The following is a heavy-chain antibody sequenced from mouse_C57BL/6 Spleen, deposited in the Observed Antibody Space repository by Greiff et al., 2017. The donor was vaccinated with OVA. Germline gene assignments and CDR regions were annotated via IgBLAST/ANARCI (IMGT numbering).Heavy chain of an antibody. J-gene: IGHJ2*01. Sequence: EVHLVESGGGLVKPGGSLKLSCAASGFTFSDYGMHWVRQAPEKGLEWVAYISSGSSTIYYADTVKGRFTISRDNAKNTLFLQMTSLRSEDTAMYYCAREERGDYYFDYWGQGTTLTVSS. V-gene: IGHV5-17*01. D-gene: IGHD3-3*01. CDR3: AREERGDYYFDY. CDR2: ISSGSSTI. CDR1: GFTFSDYG.